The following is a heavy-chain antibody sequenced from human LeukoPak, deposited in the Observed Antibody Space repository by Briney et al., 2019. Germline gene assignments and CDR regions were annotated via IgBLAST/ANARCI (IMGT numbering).Heavy chain of an antibody. D-gene: IGHD6-6*01. CDR1: GGSISSGGYS. CDR3: ARSKARFYYYYMDV. J-gene: IGHJ6*03. V-gene: IGHV4-30-4*07. Sequence: PSETLSLTCAVSGGSISSGGYSWSWIRQPPGKGLEWIGYIYYSGSTYYNPSLKSRVTISVDTSKNQFSLKLSSVTAADTAVYYCARSKARFYYYYMDVWGKGTTVTVSS. CDR2: IYYSGST.